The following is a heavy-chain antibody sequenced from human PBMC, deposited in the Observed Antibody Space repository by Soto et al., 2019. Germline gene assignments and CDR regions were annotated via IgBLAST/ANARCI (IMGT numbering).Heavy chain of an antibody. CDR1: GFTFSSYD. D-gene: IGHD6-19*01. CDR2: IGTAGDP. CDR3: ARGTLEAGIGYYYGMDV. V-gene: IGHV3-13*05. Sequence: GGSLRLSCAASGFTFSSYDMHWVRQATGKGLEWVSAIGTAGDPYYPGSVKGRFTISRVNAKNSLYLQMNSLRAGDTAVYYCARGTLEAGIGYYYGMDVWGQGTTVTVSS. J-gene: IGHJ6*02.